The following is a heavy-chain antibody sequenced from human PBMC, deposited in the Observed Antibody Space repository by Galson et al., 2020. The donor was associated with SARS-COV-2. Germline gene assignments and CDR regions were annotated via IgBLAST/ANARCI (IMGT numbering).Heavy chain of an antibody. J-gene: IGHJ6*02. V-gene: IGHV2-70*01. Sequence: SGPTLVKPTQTLTLTCTFSGFSLSTSGMCVSWIRQPPGKALEWLALIYWDDDKYYSTSLKTRLTISKDTSKNQVVLTMTNMDPVDTATYYCARTLATTNLYGFYYYGMDVWGQGTTVTVSS. CDR2: IYWDDDK. CDR3: ARTLATTNLYGFYYYGMDV. CDR1: GFSLSTSGMC. D-gene: IGHD5-12*01.